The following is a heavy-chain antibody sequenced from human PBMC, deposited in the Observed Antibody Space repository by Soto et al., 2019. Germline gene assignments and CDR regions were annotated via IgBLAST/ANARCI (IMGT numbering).Heavy chain of an antibody. CDR3: ARTLSWRRGPFDS. Sequence: EVQLVESGGGLIQPGGSLRLSCAASGFIFNTYSMNWVRQAPGKGLEWVSYISGSSQTIFYADSVRGRFTISRDNANKSTYRQMVSVRDEDTAVYYCARTLSWRRGPFDSWGQGTLVTVSS. CDR1: GFIFNTYS. D-gene: IGHD3-16*01. CDR2: ISGSSQTI. V-gene: IGHV3-48*02. J-gene: IGHJ4*02.